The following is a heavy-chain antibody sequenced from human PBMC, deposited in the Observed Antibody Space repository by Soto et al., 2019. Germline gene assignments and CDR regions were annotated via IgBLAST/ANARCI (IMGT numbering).Heavy chain of an antibody. D-gene: IGHD2-15*01. Sequence: EVQLVESGGGLVQPGGSLRLSCAASGFTFSSYWMSWVRQAPGKGLEWVANIKQDGSEKYYVDSVKGRFTISRDNAKNSLYLQTNSLRAEDTAVYYCAREEDGYCSGGSCYSGLIDYWGQGTLVTVSS. V-gene: IGHV3-7*01. CDR1: GFTFSSYW. J-gene: IGHJ4*02. CDR3: AREEDGYCSGGSCYSGLIDY. CDR2: IKQDGSEK.